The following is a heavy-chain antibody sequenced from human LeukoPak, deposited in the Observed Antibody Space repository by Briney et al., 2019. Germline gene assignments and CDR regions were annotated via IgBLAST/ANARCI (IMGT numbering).Heavy chain of an antibody. Sequence: GGSLRLSCAAAGFSFSSYWMSWVRQAPGKGLEWVANIKHDGGGQYYVDSVKGRFTISRDNAKNSLYLQMNSLRAEDTAVYYCARETQLSHWGQGTLVTVSS. J-gene: IGHJ4*02. V-gene: IGHV3-7*01. CDR1: GFSFSSYW. CDR2: IKHDGGGQ. CDR3: ARETQLSH.